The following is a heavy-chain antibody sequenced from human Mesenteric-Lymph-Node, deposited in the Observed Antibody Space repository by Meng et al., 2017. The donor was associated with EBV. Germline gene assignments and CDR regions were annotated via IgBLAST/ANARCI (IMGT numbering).Heavy chain of an antibody. Sequence: QVQLPQWGAGLLKPSETLSLTCAVYGGSFSGYYWSWIRQPPGKGLEYIGEISQSGDTTYNPSLKSRVTISVDRSRNQFSLKMASVTAADTAVYYCARGAIFGIVITYFDYWSQGTLVTVSS. J-gene: IGHJ4*02. CDR1: GGSFSGYY. D-gene: IGHD3-3*02. V-gene: IGHV4-34*01. CDR3: ARGAIFGIVITYFDY. CDR2: ISQSGDT.